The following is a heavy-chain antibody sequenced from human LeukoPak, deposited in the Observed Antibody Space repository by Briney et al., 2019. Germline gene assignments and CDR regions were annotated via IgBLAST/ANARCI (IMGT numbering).Heavy chain of an antibody. CDR3: AKAPGYSYGTYYGMDV. CDR2: IGSSSGPI. V-gene: IGHV3-48*01. CDR1: GFTFSSYS. Sequence: QPGGSLRLSCAASGFTFSSYSMKWVRQAPGKGLEWVSYIGSSSGPIYYADSVKGRFTISRDNAKNTVYLQMNSLRAEDTAVYYCAKAPGYSYGTYYGMDVWGQGTTVTVSS. J-gene: IGHJ6*02. D-gene: IGHD5-18*01.